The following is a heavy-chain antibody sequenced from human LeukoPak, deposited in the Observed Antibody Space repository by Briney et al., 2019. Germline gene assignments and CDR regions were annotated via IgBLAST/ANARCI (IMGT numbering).Heavy chain of an antibody. CDR3: ARRAGIGQAYFDY. D-gene: IGHD6-13*01. CDR1: GGSMSFYY. CDR2: IYYSGGS. V-gene: IGHV4-59*08. Sequence: SETLSLTCTVSGGSMSFYYWSWIRQSPGKGLECIGYIYYSGGSYYNPSLKSRVTISVDTSKNQFSLNLDSVTAADTAVYYCARRAGIGQAYFDYWGQGTLVTVSS. J-gene: IGHJ4*02.